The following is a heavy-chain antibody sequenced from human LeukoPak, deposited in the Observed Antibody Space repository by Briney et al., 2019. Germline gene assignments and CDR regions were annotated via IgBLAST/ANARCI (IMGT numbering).Heavy chain of an antibody. J-gene: IGHJ4*02. CDR3: ARDVPPPYYYDSSGYYPDY. D-gene: IGHD3-22*01. Sequence: GGSLRLSCAASGFTFSSYWMHWVRQAPGKGLVWVSRINSDGSSTSYADSVKGRFTISRENTKNTLYLQMNSLRAEDTAVYYCARDVPPPYYYDSSGYYPDYWGQGTLVTVSS. V-gene: IGHV3-74*01. CDR2: INSDGSST. CDR1: GFTFSSYW.